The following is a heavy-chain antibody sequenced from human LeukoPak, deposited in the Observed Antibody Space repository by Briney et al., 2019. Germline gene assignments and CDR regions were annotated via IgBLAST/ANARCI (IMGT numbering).Heavy chain of an antibody. V-gene: IGHV3-48*03. CDR1: GFTFSSFE. CDR2: ISSGGSTI. D-gene: IGHD3-16*01. CDR3: ARGMMSQDY. J-gene: IGHJ4*02. Sequence: PGGSLRLSCAASGFTFSSFEMKWVRQAPGKGLEWVSHISSGGSTIYYADSVKGRFTISRDNAKNSLYLQMNSLRAEDTAVYYCARGMMSQDYWGQGTLVTVSS.